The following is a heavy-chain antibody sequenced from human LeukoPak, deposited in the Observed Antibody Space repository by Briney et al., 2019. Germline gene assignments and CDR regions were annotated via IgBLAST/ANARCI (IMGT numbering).Heavy chain of an antibody. J-gene: IGHJ4*02. Sequence: GGSLRLSCAASGFSFSSAWMSWVRQAPGKGLEWVSGISAYGDSKYYADSVNGRFTISRDNSKNTLYLQMNSLRAEDTAVYYCAKARTDMFSLSWFDYWGQGTLVTVSS. CDR2: ISAYGDSK. V-gene: IGHV3-23*01. CDR3: AKARTDMFSLSWFDY. D-gene: IGHD3-10*02. CDR1: GFSFSSAW.